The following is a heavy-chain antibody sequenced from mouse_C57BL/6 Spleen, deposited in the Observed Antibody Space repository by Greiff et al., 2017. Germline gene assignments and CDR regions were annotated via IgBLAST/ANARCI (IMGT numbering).Heavy chain of an antibody. J-gene: IGHJ4*01. CDR3: DFYGSRPYYAMGY. CDR2: IYPRSGNT. CDR1: GYTFTSYG. Sequence: QVQLQQSGAELARPGASVKLSCKASGYTFTSYGISWVKQRTGQGLEWIGEIYPRSGNTYYNEKFKGKATLTADKSSSTAYMELRCLTSEVSAVYFSDFYGSRPYYAMGYWGNGTSVTASS. V-gene: IGHV1-81*01. D-gene: IGHD1-1*01.